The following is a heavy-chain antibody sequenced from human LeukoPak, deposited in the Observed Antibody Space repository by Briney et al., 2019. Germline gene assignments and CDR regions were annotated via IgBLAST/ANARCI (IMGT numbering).Heavy chain of an antibody. CDR1: GYTFTGYY. J-gene: IGHJ6*03. Sequence: ASVKVSCKASGYTFTGYYMHWVRQAPGQGLEWMGWINPNSGGTNYAQKVQGRVTMTRDTSISTAYVELSRLRSDDTAVYYCASGNYYYYYMGVWGKGTTVTVSS. V-gene: IGHV1-2*02. CDR3: ASGNYYYYYMGV. CDR2: INPNSGGT. D-gene: IGHD1-26*01.